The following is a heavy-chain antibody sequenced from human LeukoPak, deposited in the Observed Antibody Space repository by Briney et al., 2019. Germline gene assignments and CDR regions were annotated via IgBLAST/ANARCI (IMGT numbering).Heavy chain of an antibody. CDR2: IYYSGST. Sequence: SETLSLTCTVSGGSISSHYWSWIRQPPGKGLEWIGYIYYSGSTNYNPSLKSRVTISVDTSKNQFSLKLSSVTAADTAVYYCARGRRPFDPWGQGTLVTVSS. J-gene: IGHJ5*02. CDR1: GGSISSHY. V-gene: IGHV4-59*11. CDR3: ARGRRPFDP. D-gene: IGHD1-1*01.